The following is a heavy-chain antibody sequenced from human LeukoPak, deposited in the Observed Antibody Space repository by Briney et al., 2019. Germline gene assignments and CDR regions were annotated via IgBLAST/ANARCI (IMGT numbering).Heavy chain of an antibody. CDR2: ISSSGSTI. CDR3: ARDLEGGYCSSTSCYGHWFDP. Sequence: GGSLRLSCAASGFTFSSYEMNWVRQAPGKGLEWVSYISSSGSTIYYADSVKGRFTISRDNAKNSLYLQMNSLRAEDTAVYYCARDLEGGYCSSTSCYGHWFDPWGQGTLVTVSP. V-gene: IGHV3-48*03. CDR1: GFTFSSYE. D-gene: IGHD2-2*01. J-gene: IGHJ5*02.